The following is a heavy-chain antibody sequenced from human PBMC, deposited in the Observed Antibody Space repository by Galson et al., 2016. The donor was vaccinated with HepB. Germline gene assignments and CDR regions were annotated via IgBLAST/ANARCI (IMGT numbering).Heavy chain of an antibody. Sequence: SETLSLTCNVSGGSISGYYCSWIRQPPGKGLEWIGYIYYCGSTNYNPSLKSRVTISGDTSKNQFSLMLNDVAAADTAVYYCAAGYNWDFWGQGALVTVSS. CDR3: AAGYNWDF. CDR1: GGSISGYY. D-gene: IGHD5-18*01. V-gene: IGHV4-59*01. CDR2: IYYCGST. J-gene: IGHJ1*01.